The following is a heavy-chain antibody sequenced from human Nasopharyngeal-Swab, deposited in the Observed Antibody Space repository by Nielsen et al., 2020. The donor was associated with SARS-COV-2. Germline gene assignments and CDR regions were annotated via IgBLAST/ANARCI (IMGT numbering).Heavy chain of an antibody. J-gene: IGHJ6*02. Sequence: SETLSLTCSVSGGSISSTGHYWTWIRQFPGKGREWIGSISYTGTTNYNAPLKSRVTISIDTSRNQFSLKLSSVTAADTAVYYCARRDYDFWSGFNGYYYGMDVWGQGTTVTVSS. V-gene: IGHV4-39*01. CDR2: ISYTGTT. CDR3: ARRDYDFWSGFNGYYYGMDV. CDR1: GGSISSTGHY. D-gene: IGHD3-3*01.